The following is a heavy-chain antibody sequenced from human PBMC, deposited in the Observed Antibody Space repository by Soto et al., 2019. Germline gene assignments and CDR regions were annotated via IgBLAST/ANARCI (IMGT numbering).Heavy chain of an antibody. D-gene: IGHD6-13*01. Sequence: QVQLVESGGGVVQPGRSLRLSCAASGFTLTNYAMHWVRQAPGKGLEWLAVISDDGDKKYYADSVKGRFTISTDNSNKTLYLQMKSLRPEDTSVYYCARERSSSTSMCDYWARGTLLTVS. CDR2: ISDDGDKK. CDR3: ARERSSSTSMCDY. V-gene: IGHV3-30-3*01. J-gene: IGHJ4*02. CDR1: GFTLTNYA.